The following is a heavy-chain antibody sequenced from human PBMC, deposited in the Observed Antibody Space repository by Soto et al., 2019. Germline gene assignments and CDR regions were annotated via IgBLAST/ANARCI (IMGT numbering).Heavy chain of an antibody. Sequence: QVQLQESGPGLVKPSQTLSLTCTVSGGSINSGGYYWSWIRQHPGNGLEWIGYIYYSGSTHYNPSLKSRVTLSLDTSKNHSSLNLSSVTAADTAVYYCARDGDSSSSNAIDIWGQGTMVTVSS. D-gene: IGHD6-6*01. CDR3: ARDGDSSSSNAIDI. CDR1: GGSINSGGYY. V-gene: IGHV4-31*03. J-gene: IGHJ3*02. CDR2: IYYSGST.